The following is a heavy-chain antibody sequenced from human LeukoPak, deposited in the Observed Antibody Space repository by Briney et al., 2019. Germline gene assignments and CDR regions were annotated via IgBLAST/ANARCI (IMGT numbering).Heavy chain of an antibody. CDR2: IWYDGSNK. CDR1: GFTFSSYG. Sequence: GGSLRLSCAASGFTFSSYGMHWVRQAPGKGLEWVAVIWYDGSNKYYADSVKGRFTISRDNSKNTLYLQMNSLRAEDTAVYYCAGDLAVTTLSVPPHYYYGMDVWGQGTTVTVSS. V-gene: IGHV3-33*01. CDR3: AGDLAVTTLSVPPHYYYGMDV. J-gene: IGHJ6*02. D-gene: IGHD4-17*01.